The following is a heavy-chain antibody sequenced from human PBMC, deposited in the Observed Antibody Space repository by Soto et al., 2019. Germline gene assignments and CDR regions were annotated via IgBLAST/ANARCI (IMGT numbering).Heavy chain of an antibody. CDR1: GFTFSGSA. J-gene: IGHJ5*02. V-gene: IGHV3-73*01. Sequence: GGSLRLSCAASGFTFSGSAMHWVRQASGKGLEWVGRIRSKANSYATAYAASVKGRFTISRDDSKNTAYLQMNSLKTEDTAVYYCTRRDWNYAGIGWFDPWGQGT. CDR3: TRRDWNYAGIGWFDP. CDR2: IRSKANSYAT. D-gene: IGHD1-7*01.